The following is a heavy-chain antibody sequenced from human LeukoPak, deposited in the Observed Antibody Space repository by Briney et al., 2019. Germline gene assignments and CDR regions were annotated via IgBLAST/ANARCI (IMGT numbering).Heavy chain of an antibody. CDR3: ARLISAGPEDYFDY. Sequence: ASVKVSCKASGYTFSSYGITWVRQAPGQGLEWMGWISADIGHTNYVEKLQARVTMTTGRSTNTAYMELRSLRSDDTAVYYCARLISAGPEDYFDYWGQGTLVTVSS. J-gene: IGHJ4*02. V-gene: IGHV1-18*01. CDR2: ISADIGHT. CDR1: GYTFSSYG. D-gene: IGHD3-10*01.